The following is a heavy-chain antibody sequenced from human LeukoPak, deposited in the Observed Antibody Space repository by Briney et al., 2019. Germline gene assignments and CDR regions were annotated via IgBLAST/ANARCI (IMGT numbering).Heavy chain of an antibody. D-gene: IGHD6-19*01. CDR1: GFTFTSSA. V-gene: IGHV1-24*01. CDR2: FDPEDGET. Sequence: ASVKVSCKASGFTFTSSAMHWVRQAPGKGLEWMGGFDPEDGETIYAQKFQGRVTMTEDTSTDTAYMELSSLRSEDTAVYYCATGAVAGTVEPYYYYGMDVWGQGTTVTVSS. CDR3: ATGAVAGTVEPYYYYGMDV. J-gene: IGHJ6*02.